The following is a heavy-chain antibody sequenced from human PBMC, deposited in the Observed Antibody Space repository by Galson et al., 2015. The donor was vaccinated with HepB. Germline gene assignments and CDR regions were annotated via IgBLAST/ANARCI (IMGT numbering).Heavy chain of an antibody. CDR1: GGTFSSYA. CDR3: ARGVVPAAAPEYYYYYYGMDV. D-gene: IGHD2-2*01. V-gene: IGHV1-2*02. CDR2: INPNSGGT. J-gene: IGHJ6*02. Sequence: SVKVSCKASGGTFSSYAISWVRQAPGQGLEWMGWINPNSGGTNYAQKFQGRVTMTRDTSISTAYMELSRLRSDDTAVYYCARGVVPAAAPEYYYYYYGMDVWGQGTTVTVSS.